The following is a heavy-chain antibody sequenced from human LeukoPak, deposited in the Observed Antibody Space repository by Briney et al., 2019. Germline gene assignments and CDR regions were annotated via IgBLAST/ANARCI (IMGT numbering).Heavy chain of an antibody. D-gene: IGHD3-22*01. CDR1: EFTFSSYT. CDR2: ISGSGGST. Sequence: GGSLRLSCEASEFTFSSYTMSWVRQAPGKGLEWVSAISGSGGSTYYADSVKGRFTISRDNSKNTLYLQMNSLRAEDTAVYYCAKSMIAPYFDYWGQGTLVTVSS. J-gene: IGHJ4*02. CDR3: AKSMIAPYFDY. V-gene: IGHV3-23*01.